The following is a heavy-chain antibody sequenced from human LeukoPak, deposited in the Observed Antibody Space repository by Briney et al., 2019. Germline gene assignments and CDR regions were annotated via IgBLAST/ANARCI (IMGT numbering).Heavy chain of an antibody. CDR2: IIPIFGTA. CDR3: ARDGGLMSPTYYDILTGYYLLEYYYYGMDV. CDR1: GGTFSSYA. V-gene: IGHV1-69*13. D-gene: IGHD3-9*01. Sequence: ASVKVSFKASGGTFSSYAISRVRQAPGQGLEWMGGIIPIFGTANYAQKFQGRVTITADESTSTAYMELSSLRSEDTAVYYCARDGGLMSPTYYDILTGYYLLEYYYYGMDVWGQGTTVTVSS. J-gene: IGHJ6*02.